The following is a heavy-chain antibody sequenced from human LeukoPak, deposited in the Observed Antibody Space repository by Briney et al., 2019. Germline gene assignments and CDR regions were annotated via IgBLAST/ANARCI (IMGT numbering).Heavy chain of an antibody. CDR2: ISYDGSNK. Sequence: PGGSLRLSCAASGFTFSSYAMHWVRQAPGKGLEWVAVISYDGSNKYYADSVKGRFTISRDNAKNTLSLQMNSLRAEDTAVYFCVRDGDAYNFDWWGQGVLVTVSS. D-gene: IGHD5-24*01. CDR3: VRDGDAYNFDW. CDR1: GFTFSSYA. V-gene: IGHV3-30*04. J-gene: IGHJ4*02.